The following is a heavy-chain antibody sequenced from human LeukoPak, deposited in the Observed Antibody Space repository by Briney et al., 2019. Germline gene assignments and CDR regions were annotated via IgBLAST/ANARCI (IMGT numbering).Heavy chain of an antibody. J-gene: IGHJ6*03. D-gene: IGHD4-17*01. CDR3: TNYGVYTGYYFMDV. V-gene: IGHV3-48*01. CDR1: GFTFDDYG. CDR2: ISSSSSTI. Sequence: PGGSLRLSCAASGFTFDDYGMIWVRQAPGKGLEWVSSISSSSSTIYYADSVKGRFTISRDNAKNSLYLQMNSLRAEDTAVYYCTNYGVYTGYYFMDVWGKGTTVTVSS.